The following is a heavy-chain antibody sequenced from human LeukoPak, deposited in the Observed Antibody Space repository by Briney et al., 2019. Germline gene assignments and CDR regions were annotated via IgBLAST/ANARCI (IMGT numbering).Heavy chain of an antibody. CDR3: ARVGYSSGWYEAFDI. CDR2: ISYSGSP. D-gene: IGHD6-19*01. CDR1: GGSISSYY. V-gene: IGHV4-59*01. J-gene: IGHJ3*02. Sequence: PSETLSLTCTVSGGSISSYYWSWIRQPPGKGLEWIGYISYSGSPNYNPSLKSRVTISVDTSKNQFSLKLSSVTAADTAVYYCARVGYSSGWYEAFDIWGQGTMVTVSS.